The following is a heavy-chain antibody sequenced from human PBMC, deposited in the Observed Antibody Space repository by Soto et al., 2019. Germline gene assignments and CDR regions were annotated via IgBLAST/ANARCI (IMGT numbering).Heavy chain of an antibody. CDR1: GGSVNGGSYY. Sequence: SETLSLTCTVSGGSVNGGSYYWSWIRQPPGKGLEWIAYVYYSGSTNYNPSLKSRATISLDTSKNQFSLKLSSVTAADTAVYYCARIRQPGERRFDYWGQGTLVTVS. D-gene: IGHD6-13*01. J-gene: IGHJ4*02. CDR2: VYYSGST. V-gene: IGHV4-61*01. CDR3: ARIRQPGERRFDY.